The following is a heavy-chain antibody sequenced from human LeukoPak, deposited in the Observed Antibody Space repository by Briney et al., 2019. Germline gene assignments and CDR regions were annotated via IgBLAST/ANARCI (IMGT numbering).Heavy chain of an antibody. Sequence: ASVKVSCKASGYTFTSYGMSWVRQAPGQGLEWTGWISAYNGNTNYAQKLQGRVTTTTDTSTSTAYMELRSLRSDDTAVYYCARLRQYSSGWNNWFDPWGQGTLVTVSS. CDR1: GYTFTSYG. CDR3: ARLRQYSSGWNNWFDP. J-gene: IGHJ5*02. CDR2: ISAYNGNT. V-gene: IGHV1-18*01. D-gene: IGHD6-19*01.